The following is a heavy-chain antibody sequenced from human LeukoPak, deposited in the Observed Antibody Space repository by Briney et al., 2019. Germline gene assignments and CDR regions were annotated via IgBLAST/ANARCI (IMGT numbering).Heavy chain of an antibody. CDR3: VKRASRTVWYFDL. Sequence: PGRSLRLSCAASGFTFSSYAMHWVRQAPGKGLEYVSAISSNGGSTYCADSVKGRFTISRDNSKNTLYLQMSSLRAEDTAVYYCVKRASRTVWYFDLWGRGTLVTVSS. J-gene: IGHJ2*01. CDR2: ISSNGGST. V-gene: IGHV3-64D*06. D-gene: IGHD1-26*01. CDR1: GFTFSSYA.